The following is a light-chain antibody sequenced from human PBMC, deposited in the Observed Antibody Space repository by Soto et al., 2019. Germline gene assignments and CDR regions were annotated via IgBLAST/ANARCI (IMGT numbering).Light chain of an antibody. Sequence: DIQMTQSPSSVSASVGDRVTITCRASQGISSLLAWYQQKPGKAPKLLIYAASSLQSGVPSRFSGSGSGTEFTRTISSLQHEDFATYYSQPANSSPYTFCQGTKLEI. CDR1: QGISSL. CDR3: QPANSSPYT. CDR2: AAS. V-gene: IGKV1-12*01. J-gene: IGKJ2*01.